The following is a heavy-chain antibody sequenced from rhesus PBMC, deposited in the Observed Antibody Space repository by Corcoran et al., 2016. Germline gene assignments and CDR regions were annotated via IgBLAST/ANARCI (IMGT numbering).Heavy chain of an antibody. CDR1: GFTFRSYW. CDR3: AKGIAAAGTNY. Sequence: EVQLVESGGGLAKPGGSLRLSCAASGFTFRSYWMNWVRQTPGKGLEWISANNSGGGSTYYADSVKGRFTISRDNSKNTLSLQMNSLRAEDTAVYYCAKGIAAAGTNYWGQGVLVTVSS. J-gene: IGHJ4*01. CDR2: NNSGGGST. V-gene: IGHV3S42*01. D-gene: IGHD6-25*01.